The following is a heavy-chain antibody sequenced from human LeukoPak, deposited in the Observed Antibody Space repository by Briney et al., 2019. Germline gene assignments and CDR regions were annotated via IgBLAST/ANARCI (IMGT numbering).Heavy chain of an antibody. Sequence: PGRSLRLSCAASGFTFSSYGMHWVRQAPGKGLEWVAVLWYDGTNKYYADSVEGRFTISRDNSRYTLYLQMNSLRAEDTAVYYCARCIAAAGDYYYYGMDVWGQGTTVTVSS. CDR2: LWYDGTNK. J-gene: IGHJ6*02. CDR1: GFTFSSYG. CDR3: ARCIAAAGDYYYYGMDV. D-gene: IGHD6-13*01. V-gene: IGHV3-33*01.